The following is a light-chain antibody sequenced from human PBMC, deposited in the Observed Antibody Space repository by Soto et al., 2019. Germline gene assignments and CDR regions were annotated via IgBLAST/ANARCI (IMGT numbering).Light chain of an antibody. CDR1: NSNVGHFNL. CDR3: GSCEAL. J-gene: IGLJ2*01. V-gene: IGLV2-23*01. Sequence: QSVLTQPASVSASPGQSITISCTGTNSNVGHFNLVSWYQQHPGKAPQLIIYENDKRPSGVSDRFSGSKSGSTASLTISGLQAEDEADYYCGSCEALFGAGTKLTVL. CDR2: END.